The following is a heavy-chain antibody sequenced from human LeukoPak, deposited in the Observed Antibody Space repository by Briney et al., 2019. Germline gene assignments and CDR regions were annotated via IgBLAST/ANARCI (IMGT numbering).Heavy chain of an antibody. CDR2: ISSSGSTI. CDR1: GFTFSDYY. Sequence: PGGSLRLSCAASGFTFSDYYMSWIRQAPGKGLEWVSYISSSGSTIYYADSVKGRFTISRDNAKNSLYLQMNSLRAKDTAVYYCARAPFTLDYSNYWDYWGQGTLVTVSS. CDR3: ARAPFTLDYSNYWDY. D-gene: IGHD4-11*01. V-gene: IGHV3-11*04. J-gene: IGHJ4*02.